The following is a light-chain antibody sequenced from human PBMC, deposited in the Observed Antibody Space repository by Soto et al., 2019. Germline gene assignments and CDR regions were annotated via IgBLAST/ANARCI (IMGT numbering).Light chain of an antibody. V-gene: IGLV2-23*01. CDR1: SSDVEANKL. CDR2: EDI. CDR3: CSYVDHRKFV. J-gene: IGLJ3*02. Sequence: QSVLTQPASVSGSPGQSITISCTGSSSDVEANKLVSWYQQHPGTAPRLVIYEDIRRPSGISGRFSGSKSGSTASLTISGLRAEDEAGYYCCSYVDHRKFVFGGGTKLTVL.